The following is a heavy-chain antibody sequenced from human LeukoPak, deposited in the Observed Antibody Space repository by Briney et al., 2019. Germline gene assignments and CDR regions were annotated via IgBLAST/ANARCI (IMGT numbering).Heavy chain of an antibody. V-gene: IGHV3-23*01. D-gene: IGHD4-17*01. CDR2: ISGSGGST. CDR3: TKDLPDYGDYIEGY. J-gene: IGHJ4*02. CDR1: GFTFRCFA. Sequence: GGSLRLSCAASGFTFRCFAMSWVRQAPGKGLEWVSTISGSGGSTNYADSVKGRFTFSRDNSKNTLSLQMNSLRVEDTAVYYCTKDLPDYGDYIEGYWGQGTLVTVSS.